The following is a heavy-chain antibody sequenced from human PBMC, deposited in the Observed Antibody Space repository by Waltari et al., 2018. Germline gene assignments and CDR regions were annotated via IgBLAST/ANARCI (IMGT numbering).Heavy chain of an antibody. V-gene: IGHV3-9*01. J-gene: IGHJ4*02. CDR3: AKDISPLAVAGHSKTFDY. D-gene: IGHD6-19*01. CDR1: GFTFDDYA. Sequence: EVQLVESGGGLVQPGRSLRLSCAASGFTFDDYAMHWVRQAPGKGLEWVSGISWNSGSIGYADSVKGRFTISRDNAKNSLYLQMNSLRAEDTALYYCAKDISPLAVAGHSKTFDYWGQGTLVTVSS. CDR2: ISWNSGSI.